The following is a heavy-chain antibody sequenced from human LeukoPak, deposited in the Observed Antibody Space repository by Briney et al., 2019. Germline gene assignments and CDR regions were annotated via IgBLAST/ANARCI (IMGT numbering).Heavy chain of an antibody. Sequence: GGSLRLSCAASGFTFSSYAMSWVRQAPGKGLEWVSAISGSGGSTYYADSVKGRFTISRDNSKNTLYLQMSSLRAEDTAVYYCAKGGVYSSSVDYWGQGTLVTVSS. CDR1: GFTFSSYA. J-gene: IGHJ4*02. CDR3: AKGGVYSSSVDY. D-gene: IGHD6-13*01. V-gene: IGHV3-23*01. CDR2: ISGSGGST.